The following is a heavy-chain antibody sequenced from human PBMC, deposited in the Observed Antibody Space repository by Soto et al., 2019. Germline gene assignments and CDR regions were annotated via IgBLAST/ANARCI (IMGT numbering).Heavy chain of an antibody. J-gene: IGHJ4*02. CDR3: AREKWFGQTPFDS. D-gene: IGHD3-10*01. CDR1: GFTLNDFG. Sequence: ASVKVSCKASGFTLNDFGVSWVRQAPVQGLEWMGWISGYDGNTNFAQKYEGRVTMTIDSSTSTAYMELRNLRSDDTAMYYCAREKWFGQTPFDSWGQGTLVTVSS. V-gene: IGHV1-18*01. CDR2: ISGYDGNT.